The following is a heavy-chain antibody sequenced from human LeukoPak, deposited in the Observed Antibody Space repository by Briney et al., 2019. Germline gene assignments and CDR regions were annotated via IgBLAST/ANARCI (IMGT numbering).Heavy chain of an antibody. CDR2: ISAYNGNT. CDR3: ARGPRYSPDY. V-gene: IGHV1-18*01. D-gene: IGHD1-1*01. CDR1: VYTFTNYG. J-gene: IGHJ4*02. Sequence: ASVTVSFKSSVYTFTNYGITWVRQAPGQGLAWMGCISAYNGNTNYAQKLQGRVTMTTDTHTSTAYMELRSLRSDDTAVYYCARGPRYSPDYWGQGTLVTVSS.